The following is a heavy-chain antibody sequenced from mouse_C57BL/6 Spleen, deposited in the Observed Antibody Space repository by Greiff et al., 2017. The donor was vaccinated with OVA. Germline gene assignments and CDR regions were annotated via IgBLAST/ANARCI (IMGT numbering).Heavy chain of an antibody. CDR1: GFTFSSYT. CDR2: ISGGGGNT. V-gene: IGHV5-9*01. D-gene: IGHD2-3*01. CDR3: ASVPDGYYWFAY. Sequence: EVHLVESGGGLVKPGGSLKLSCAASGFTFSSYTMSWVRQTPEKRLEWVATISGGGGNTYYPDSVKGRFTISRDNAKNTLYLQMSSLRSEDTALYYCASVPDGYYWFAYWGQGTLVTVSA. J-gene: IGHJ3*01.